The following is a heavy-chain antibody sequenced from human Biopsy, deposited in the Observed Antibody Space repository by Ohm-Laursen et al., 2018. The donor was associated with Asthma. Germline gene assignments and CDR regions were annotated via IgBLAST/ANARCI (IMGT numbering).Heavy chain of an antibody. J-gene: IGHJ4*02. Sequence: SLRLSCAASGFDLRDYTMNWVRQAPGKGLEWVSVIYSGGTSHTADPVRGRFTISRDYSKNTLYLQMHSLRAEDTAVYYCARGDSSNWSHYYFDYWGQGTLVTVSS. CDR3: ARGDSSNWSHYYFDY. CDR2: IYSGGTS. V-gene: IGHV3-53*01. CDR1: GFDLRDYT. D-gene: IGHD3-22*01.